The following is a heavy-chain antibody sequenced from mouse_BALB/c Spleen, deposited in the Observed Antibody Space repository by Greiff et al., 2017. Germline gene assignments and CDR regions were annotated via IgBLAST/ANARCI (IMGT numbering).Heavy chain of an antibody. CDR3: ARARGSGYVGGMDY. CDR1: GFTFTDYY. Sequence: EVKLMESGGGLVQPGGSLRLSCATSGFTFTDYYMSWVRQPPGKALEWLGFIRNKANGYTTEYSASVKGRFTVSRDNSQSILYLQMNTLRAEDSATYYCARARGSGYVGGMDYWGQGTSVTVSS. V-gene: IGHV7-3*02. J-gene: IGHJ4*01. CDR2: IRNKANGYTT. D-gene: IGHD3-1*01.